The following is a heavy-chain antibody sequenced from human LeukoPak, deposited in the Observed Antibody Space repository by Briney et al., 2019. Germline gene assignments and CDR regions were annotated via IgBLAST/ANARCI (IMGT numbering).Heavy chain of an antibody. V-gene: IGHV1-46*01. Sequence: ASVKVSCKASGYTFTSYYMHWVRQAPGQGLEWMGIINPSGGSTSYAQKFQGRVTMTRDTSTSTVYMELSSLRSEDTAVYYCASWISGYYFDYWGQGTLVTVSS. D-gene: IGHD3-22*01. CDR2: INPSGGST. CDR3: ASWISGYYFDY. CDR1: GYTFTSYY. J-gene: IGHJ4*02.